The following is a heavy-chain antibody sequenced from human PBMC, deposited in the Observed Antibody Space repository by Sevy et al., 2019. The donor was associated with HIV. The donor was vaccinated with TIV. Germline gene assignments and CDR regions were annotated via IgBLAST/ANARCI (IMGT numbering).Heavy chain of an antibody. CDR1: GFIFSSYS. D-gene: IGHD3-10*01. CDR3: AKRVAGALAALDI. Sequence: GGSLRLSCAASGFIFSSYSMNWVRQAPGKGLEWVTSISRSNTYIYYADSVKGRFTISRDDSKSTLYLQMNSLRVEDTAVYFCAKRVAGALAALDIWGQGTMVTVSS. CDR2: ISRSNTYI. J-gene: IGHJ3*02. V-gene: IGHV3-21*04.